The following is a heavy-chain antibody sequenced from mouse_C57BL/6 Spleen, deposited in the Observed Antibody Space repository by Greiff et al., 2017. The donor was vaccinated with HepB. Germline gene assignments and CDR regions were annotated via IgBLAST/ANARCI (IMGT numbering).Heavy chain of an antibody. CDR1: GYTFTDYY. V-gene: IGHV1-26*01. CDR3: AREGTGTGWFAY. J-gene: IGHJ3*01. Sequence: VQLQQSGPELVKPGASVKISCKASGYTFTDYYMNWVKQSHGKSLEWIGDINPNNGGTSYNQKFKGKATLTVDKSSSTAYMELRSLTSEDSAVYYCAREGTGTGWFAYWGQGTLVTVSA. CDR2: INPNNGGT. D-gene: IGHD4-1*01.